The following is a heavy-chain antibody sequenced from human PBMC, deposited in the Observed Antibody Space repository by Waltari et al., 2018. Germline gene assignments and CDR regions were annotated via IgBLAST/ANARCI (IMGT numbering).Heavy chain of an antibody. CDR1: GFTFSSYA. Sequence: QVQLVESGGGVVQPGRSLRLSCAASGFTFSSYAMHWVRQAPGKGLEWVAVISYDGSNKYYADSVKGRFTISRDNSKNTLYLQMNSLRAEDTAVYYCAREGSSWYENGAFDIWGQGTMVTVSS. CDR2: ISYDGSNK. CDR3: AREGSSWYENGAFDI. V-gene: IGHV3-30-3*01. D-gene: IGHD6-13*01. J-gene: IGHJ3*02.